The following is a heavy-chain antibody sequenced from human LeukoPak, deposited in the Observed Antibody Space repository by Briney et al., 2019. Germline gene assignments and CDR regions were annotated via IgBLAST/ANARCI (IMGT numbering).Heavy chain of an antibody. CDR2: ISYDGSNK. V-gene: IGHV3-30*04. J-gene: IGHJ4*02. D-gene: IGHD3-10*01. CDR1: GFTFSSYA. Sequence: PGGSLRLSCAASGFTFSSYAMHWVRQAPGKGLEWVAVISYDGSNKYYADSVKGRFTISRDNSKNTLYLQMNSLRAEDTAVYYCAKDLSAGQLLLWFGELQIDYWGQGTLVTVSS. CDR3: AKDLSAGQLLLWFGELQIDY.